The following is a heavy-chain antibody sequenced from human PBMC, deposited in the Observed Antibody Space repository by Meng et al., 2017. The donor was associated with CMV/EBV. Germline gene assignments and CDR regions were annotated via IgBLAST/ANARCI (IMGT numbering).Heavy chain of an antibody. J-gene: IGHJ2*01. CDR3: SRSPSGFYWYFDL. Sequence: GSLRLSCAVSGGPITNNDYYWGWIRQPPGRGLEWIGSIYHSGSSYYNPSLKSRVTISVDTSNNQFSLNVNSVTAADTAVYYCSRSPSGFYWYFDLWGRGTLVTVSS. CDR2: IYHSGSS. D-gene: IGHD6-25*01. V-gene: IGHV4-39*07. CDR1: GGPITNNDYY.